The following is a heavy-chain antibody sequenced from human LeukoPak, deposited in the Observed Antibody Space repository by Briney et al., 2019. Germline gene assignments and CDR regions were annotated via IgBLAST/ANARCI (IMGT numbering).Heavy chain of an antibody. D-gene: IGHD6-19*01. J-gene: IGHJ6*03. Sequence: SVKVSCKASGGTFSSYAISWVRQAPGQGLEWMGRIIPIFGTANYAQKFQGRVTITTDESTSTAYMELSSLRSEDTAVYYCASGLVDNYYYYYYMDVWGKGTTATVSS. V-gene: IGHV1-69*05. CDR3: ASGLVDNYYYYYYMDV. CDR1: GGTFSSYA. CDR2: IIPIFGTA.